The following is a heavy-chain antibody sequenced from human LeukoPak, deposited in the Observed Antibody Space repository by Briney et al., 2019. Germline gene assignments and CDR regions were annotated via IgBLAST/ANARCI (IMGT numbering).Heavy chain of an antibody. CDR2: INHSGST. CDR3: AKSNGYGLVDI. V-gene: IGHV4-34*01. J-gene: IGHJ3*02. Sequence: SETLSLTCAVYGGSFSGYYWSWIRQPPGKGLEWIGEINHSGSTNYNPSLKSRVTISVGTSKNQFSLKLSSVAAADTAVYYCAKSNGYGLVDIWGQGTMVTVSS. CDR1: GGSFSGYY. D-gene: IGHD3-10*01.